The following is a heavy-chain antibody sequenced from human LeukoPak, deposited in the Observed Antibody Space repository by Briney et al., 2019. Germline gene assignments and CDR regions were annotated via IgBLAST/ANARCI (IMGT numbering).Heavy chain of an antibody. D-gene: IGHD2-8*01. V-gene: IGHV3-7*01. CDR2: LRPDGSDK. Sequence: PGGSLRLSCTGSGFTFSDYWMTWARQAPGKGLEWVANLRPDGSDKYYVDSVKGRFTISRDNAKKLVYLQMNSLRAEDTAVYYCGKDWTTLRRPYAYWGQGALVTVSS. J-gene: IGHJ4*02. CDR1: GFTFSDYW. CDR3: GKDWTTLRRPYAY.